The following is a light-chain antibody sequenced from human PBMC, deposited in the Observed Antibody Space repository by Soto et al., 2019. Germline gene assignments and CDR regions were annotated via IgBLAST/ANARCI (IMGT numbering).Light chain of an antibody. J-gene: IGKJ5*01. Sequence: EIVLKQSPATLSVSPGERATLSCRASQSVSSDLAWYQQKPGQAPRLLIYGASTRPTAIPARFSGSASGTEFTLTISSLQSEDFAVYYCQQYNNWPLSITFGQGTRVEI. CDR3: QQYNNWPLSIT. V-gene: IGKV3-15*01. CDR2: GAS. CDR1: QSVSSD.